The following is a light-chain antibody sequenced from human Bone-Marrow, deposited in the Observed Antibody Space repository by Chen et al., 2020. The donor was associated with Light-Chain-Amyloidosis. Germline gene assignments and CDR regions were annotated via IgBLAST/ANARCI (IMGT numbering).Light chain of an antibody. CDR1: SSDVGGDNH. V-gene: IGLV2-14*01. CDR3: SSYTITNTLV. CDR2: VVT. Sequence: QSALTQPASVSGSPGQSITISCTGTSSDVGGDNHVSWYQQHPDKAPTLLIYVVTNRPSWVPDRFSGSKSDNTASLTISGLQTEDEADYICSSYTITNTLVFGSGTRVTVL. J-gene: IGLJ1*01.